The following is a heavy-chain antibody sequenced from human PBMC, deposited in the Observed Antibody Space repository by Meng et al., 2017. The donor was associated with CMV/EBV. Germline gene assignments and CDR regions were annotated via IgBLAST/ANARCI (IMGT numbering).Heavy chain of an antibody. Sequence: ASVKVSCKASGYRFTGYYVHWVRQAPGQGPEWMGWTNPERGDSQFAQNFQGRVSMTRDTSISTFFMELNRLTSDDTAVYYCARDPGRPGTHWYFDLWGRGTLVTVSS. CDR2: TNPERGDS. V-gene: IGHV1-2*02. CDR3: ARDPGRPGTHWYFDL. CDR1: GYRFTGYY. J-gene: IGHJ2*01. D-gene: IGHD1-7*01.